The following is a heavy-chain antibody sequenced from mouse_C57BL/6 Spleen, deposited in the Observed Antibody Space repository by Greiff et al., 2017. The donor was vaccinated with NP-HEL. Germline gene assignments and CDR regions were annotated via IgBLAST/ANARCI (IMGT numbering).Heavy chain of an antibody. CDR2: IDPNSGGT. J-gene: IGHJ3*01. D-gene: IGHD2-4*01. Sequence: QVHVKQSGAELVKPGASVKLSCKASGYTFTSYWMHWVKQRPGRGLEWIGRIDPNSGGTKYNEKFKSKATLTVDKPSSTAYMQLSSLTSEDSAVYYCARSPRISYDYDWFAYWGQGTLVTVSA. V-gene: IGHV1-72*01. CDR3: ARSPRISYDYDWFAY. CDR1: GYTFTSYW.